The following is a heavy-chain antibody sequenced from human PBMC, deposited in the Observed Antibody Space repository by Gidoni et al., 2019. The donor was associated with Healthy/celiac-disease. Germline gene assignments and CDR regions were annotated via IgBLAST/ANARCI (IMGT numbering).Heavy chain of an antibody. V-gene: IGHV3-23*01. Sequence: EVQLLESGGGLVQPGWSLRLSCAASGFTFSRYAMSWVRQAPGKGLEWVSAISGSGGSTYYADSVKGRFTISRDNSKNTLYLQMNSLRAEDTAVYYCAKDRYYDFWSGYLDYWGQGTLVTVSS. CDR1: GFTFSRYA. CDR3: AKDRYYDFWSGYLDY. D-gene: IGHD3-3*01. J-gene: IGHJ4*02. CDR2: ISGSGGST.